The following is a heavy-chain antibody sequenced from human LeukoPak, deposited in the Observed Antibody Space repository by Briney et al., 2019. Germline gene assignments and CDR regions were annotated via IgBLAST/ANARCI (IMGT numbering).Heavy chain of an antibody. D-gene: IGHD6-13*01. J-gene: IGHJ4*02. V-gene: IGHV3-30-3*01. CDR1: GFTFSTYA. CDR3: AGDGITPAGIFNFDY. CDR2: IKYDGTKT. Sequence: PGRSLRLSCAASGFTFSTYALHWVRQAPGKGLEWVAAIKYDGTKTHYADSVKGRFTISRDNSKDTLYLQMNSLRADDTAVYYCAGDGITPAGIFNFDYWGQGTLVTVSS.